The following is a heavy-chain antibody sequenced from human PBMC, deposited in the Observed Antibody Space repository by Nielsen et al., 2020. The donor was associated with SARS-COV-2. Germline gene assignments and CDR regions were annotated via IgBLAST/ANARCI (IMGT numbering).Heavy chain of an antibody. CDR1: GDSIRNSRYN. Sequence: SETLSLTCSVSGDSIRNSRYNWTWVRQPPGRGPEWIGNIHYTGSANYSPSLKSRLSMSLDASRNQFSLSVKSMTAADSAEYYCVRDTLSHGLDVWGQGITVTVSS. V-gene: IGHV4-31*03. D-gene: IGHD2/OR15-2a*01. CDR2: IHYTGSA. CDR3: VRDTLSHGLDV. J-gene: IGHJ6*02.